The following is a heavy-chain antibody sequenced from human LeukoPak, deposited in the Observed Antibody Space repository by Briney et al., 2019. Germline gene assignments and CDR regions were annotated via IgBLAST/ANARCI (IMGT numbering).Heavy chain of an antibody. CDR2: INHSGST. J-gene: IGHJ4*02. Sequence: SETLSLTCAVYGGSFSGYYWSWIRQPPGKGLEWIGEINHSGSTNYNPSLKSRVTISVDTSKNQFSLKLSSVTAADTAVYYYARGRWNGWVSFWGQGTLVTVSS. CDR3: ARGRWNGWVSF. V-gene: IGHV4-34*01. CDR1: GGSFSGYY. D-gene: IGHD1-1*01.